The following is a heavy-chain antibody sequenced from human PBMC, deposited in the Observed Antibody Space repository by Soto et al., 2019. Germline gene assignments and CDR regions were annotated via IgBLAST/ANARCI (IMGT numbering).Heavy chain of an antibody. Sequence: QVQLQESGPGLLKPSQTLALTCTVSGGSILNGGHYWTWIRQPPGKGLEWNGIVFFSGTTHYITALKSRLSFSVDRAKNLFVLNLTSVTAADTAIYYCAIDNYGGMLYYWGPGTLVTVSS. D-gene: IGHD4-17*01. J-gene: IGHJ4*02. V-gene: IGHV4-31*03. CDR3: AIDNYGGMLYY. CDR1: GGSILNGGHY. CDR2: VFFSGTT.